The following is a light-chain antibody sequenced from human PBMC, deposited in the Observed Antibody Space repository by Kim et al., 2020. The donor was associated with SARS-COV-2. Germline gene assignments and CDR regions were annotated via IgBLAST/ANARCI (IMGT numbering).Light chain of an antibody. CDR1: SGDVCGYIY. CDR2: DVF. V-gene: IGLV2-11*01. J-gene: IGLJ2*01. CDR3: CSYAGGYTFT. Sequence: GQSVTNASTGTSGDVCGYIYVSGYRQHPGRAPKLMIYDVFKRPSWVPERFSGSKSDNTASLTISGLQVEDEAEYFCCSYAGGYTFTFGGGTQLTVL.